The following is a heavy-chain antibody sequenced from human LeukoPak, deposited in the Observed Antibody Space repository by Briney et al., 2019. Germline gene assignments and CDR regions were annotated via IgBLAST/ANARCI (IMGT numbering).Heavy chain of an antibody. CDR3: AKDACSGTSCSFDY. V-gene: IGHV3-9*01. CDR1: GFSFHDHA. Sequence: GGSLRLSCAASGFSFHDHAMHWVRQAPGKGLVWVSGITWNSGSTGYADSVRGRFTISRDNAKNSPFVQMNSLRAEDTALYYCAKDACSGTSCSFDYWGQGTLVTASS. J-gene: IGHJ4*02. CDR2: ITWNSGST. D-gene: IGHD2-2*01.